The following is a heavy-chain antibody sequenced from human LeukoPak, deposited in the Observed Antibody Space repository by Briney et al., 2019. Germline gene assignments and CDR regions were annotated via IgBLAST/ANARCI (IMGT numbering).Heavy chain of an antibody. D-gene: IGHD5-12*01. J-gene: IGHJ4*02. CDR3: AREPTSGREPTSGRPLDY. CDR2: TYSSGSN. Sequence: SETLSLTCTVSGGSISGYFWSWIRQPAGKGLEWIGRTYSSGSNNYNPSLKSRVTMSLDTSKNHLSLNLSSVTAADTAVYYCAREPTSGREPTSGRPLDYWGQGTLVTVSS. CDR1: GGSISGYF. V-gene: IGHV4-4*07.